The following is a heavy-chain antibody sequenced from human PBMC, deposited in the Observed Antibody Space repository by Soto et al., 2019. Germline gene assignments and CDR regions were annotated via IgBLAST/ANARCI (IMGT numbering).Heavy chain of an antibody. CDR2: IWYDGSNK. Sequence: VKSGGGVVQPGRSLRLSCAASGFTFSSYGMHWVRQAPGKGLEWVAVIWYDGSNKYYADSVKGRFTISRDNSKNTLYLQMNSLRAEDTAVYYCARDRGYSYGWVFDYWGQGTLVTVSS. V-gene: IGHV3-33*01. CDR3: ARDRGYSYGWVFDY. CDR1: GFTFSSYG. D-gene: IGHD5-18*01. J-gene: IGHJ4*02.